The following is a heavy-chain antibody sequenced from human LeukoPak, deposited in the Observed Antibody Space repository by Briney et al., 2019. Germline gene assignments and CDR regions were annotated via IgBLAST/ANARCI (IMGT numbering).Heavy chain of an antibody. V-gene: IGHV2-5*01. J-gene: IGHJ4*02. CDR1: GFSLATGRVG. D-gene: IGHD4-17*01. CDR3: AHGYGDYDPYFDY. CDR2: IYWNDNK. Sequence: SGPTLVNPTQTLTLTCTFSGFSLATGRVGVGWIRQPPGKALEWLALIYWNDNKRYSPSLRSRLTVTKDTSKTQVFLTMTKMDPVDTATYYCAHGYGDYDPYFDYWGQGTLVTVSS.